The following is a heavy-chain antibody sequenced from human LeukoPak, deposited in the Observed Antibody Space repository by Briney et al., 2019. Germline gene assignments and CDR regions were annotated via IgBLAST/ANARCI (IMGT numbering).Heavy chain of an antibody. Sequence: GGSLRLSCAASGFTFSSYAMSWVRQAPGKGLEWVSIIYSGGTTYYADSVKGRFTISRDNSKNTLYLQMNSLRADDTAVYYCARASSGWYYLDYWGQGTLVTVSS. D-gene: IGHD6-19*01. J-gene: IGHJ4*02. CDR2: IYSGGTT. CDR3: ARASSGWYYLDY. CDR1: GFTFSSYA. V-gene: IGHV3-66*01.